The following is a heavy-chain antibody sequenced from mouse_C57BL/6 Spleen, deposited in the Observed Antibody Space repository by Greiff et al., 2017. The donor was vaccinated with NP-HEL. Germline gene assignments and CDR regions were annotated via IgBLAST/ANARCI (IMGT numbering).Heavy chain of an antibody. CDR2: INPSSGYT. CDR3: ARYGNYAMDY. V-gene: IGHV1-4*01. J-gene: IGHJ4*01. CDR1: GYTFTSYT. Sequence: QVQLQQSGAELARPGASVKMSCKACGYTFTSYTMHWVKQRPGQGLEWIGYINPSSGYTKYNQKFKDKATLTADKSSSTAYMQLSSLTSEDSAVYYCARYGNYAMDYWGQGTSVTVSS. D-gene: IGHD1-1*02.